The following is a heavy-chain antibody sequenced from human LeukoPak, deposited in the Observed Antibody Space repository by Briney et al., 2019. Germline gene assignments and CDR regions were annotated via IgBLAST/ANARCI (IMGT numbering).Heavy chain of an antibody. V-gene: IGHV1-8*03. CDR2: MNPNSGNT. J-gene: IGHJ3*02. CDR1: GYTFTSYG. CDR3: ARVLRKSREFSRGRTTGNAFDI. D-gene: IGHD4-11*01. Sequence: ASVKVSCKASGYTFTSYGINWVRQATGQGLEWMGWMNPNSGNTGYAQKFQGRVTITRNTSISTAYKELSSLRSEDTAVYYCARVLRKSREFSRGRTTGNAFDIWGQGTMVTVSS.